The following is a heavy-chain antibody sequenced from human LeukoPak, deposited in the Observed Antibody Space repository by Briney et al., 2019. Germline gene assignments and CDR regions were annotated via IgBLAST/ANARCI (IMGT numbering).Heavy chain of an antibody. D-gene: IGHD6-6*01. CDR1: GGSISSYY. J-gene: IGHJ6*03. V-gene: IGHV4-59*12. CDR3: ARVRGSQGIAARKYYYYYMDV. CDR2: IYYSGST. Sequence: SETLSLTCTVSGGSISSYYWSWIRQPPGKGLEWIGYIYYSGSTNYNPSLKSRVTISVDTSKNQFSLKLSSVTAADAAVYYCARVRGSQGIAARKYYYYYMDVWGKGTTVTVSS.